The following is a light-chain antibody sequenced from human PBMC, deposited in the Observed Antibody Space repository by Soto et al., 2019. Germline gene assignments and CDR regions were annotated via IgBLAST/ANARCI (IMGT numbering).Light chain of an antibody. CDR1: ALNVGVYSY. J-gene: IGLJ7*01. CDR2: EVS. V-gene: IGLV2-8*01. CDR3: SSYAGRDYAV. Sequence: QSALTQPPSASGSPGQSVTSSCMGPALNVGVYSYVSWYQQHPGKAPKLILFEVSKRPSGVPDRFSGSKSGNTASLTVSGLQAEDEADYYCSSYAGRDYAVFGGGTQLTVL.